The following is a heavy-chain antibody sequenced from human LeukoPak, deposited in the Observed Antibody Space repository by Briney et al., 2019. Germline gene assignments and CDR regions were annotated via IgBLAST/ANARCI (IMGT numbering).Heavy chain of an antibody. J-gene: IGHJ4*02. Sequence: GGSLRLSCAASGFTFSNYAISWVRQAPGKGLEWVSAISNSGSSTYYADSVKGRFTVSRDNAKKTMYLEMNSLRAEDTAVYYCAKAFRIFEVINLHFDSWGQGTLVTVSS. V-gene: IGHV3-23*01. CDR1: GFTFSNYA. CDR2: ISNSGSST. CDR3: AKAFRIFEVINLHFDS. D-gene: IGHD3-3*01.